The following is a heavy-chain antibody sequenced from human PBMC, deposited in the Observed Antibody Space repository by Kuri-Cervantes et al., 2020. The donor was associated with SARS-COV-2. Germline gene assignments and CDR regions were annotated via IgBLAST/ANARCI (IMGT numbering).Heavy chain of an antibody. CDR3: ARGPLYSSSWYDWFDP. CDR1: GFTFSSYW. Sequence: LSLTCAASGFTFSSYWMHWVRQAPGKGLVWVSRINSDGSSTSYADSVKGRFTISRDNAKNTLYLQMNSLRAGDTAVYYCARGPLYSSSWYDWFDPWGQGTLVTVSS. CDR2: INSDGSST. D-gene: IGHD6-13*01. V-gene: IGHV3-74*01. J-gene: IGHJ5*02.